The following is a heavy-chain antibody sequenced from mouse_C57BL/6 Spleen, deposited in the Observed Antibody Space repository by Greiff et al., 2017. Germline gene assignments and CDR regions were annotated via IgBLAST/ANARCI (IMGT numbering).Heavy chain of an antibody. Sequence: VQLQQSGAELVRPGTSVKVSCKASGYAFTNYLIEWVKQRPGQGLEWIGVINPGSGGTNYNEKFKGKATLTADKSSSTAYMQLSSLTSEDSAVYFGARCDGYYPAWFAYWGQGTLVTVSA. D-gene: IGHD2-3*01. J-gene: IGHJ3*01. CDR2: INPGSGGT. CDR3: ARCDGYYPAWFAY. V-gene: IGHV1-54*01. CDR1: GYAFTNYL.